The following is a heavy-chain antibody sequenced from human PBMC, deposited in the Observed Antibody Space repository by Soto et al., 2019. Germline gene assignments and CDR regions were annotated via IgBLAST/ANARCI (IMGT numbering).Heavy chain of an antibody. CDR3: AKGGLAARPYYYYGMDV. Sequence: ASVKVSCKASGYTFTGYYMHWVRQAPGQGLEWMGWINPNSGGTNYAQKFQGRVTMTRDTSISTAYMELSRLRSDDTAVYYCAKGGLAARPYYYYGMDVWGQGTTVTVSS. CDR2: INPNSGGT. CDR1: GYTFTGYY. J-gene: IGHJ6*02. V-gene: IGHV1-2*02. D-gene: IGHD6-6*01.